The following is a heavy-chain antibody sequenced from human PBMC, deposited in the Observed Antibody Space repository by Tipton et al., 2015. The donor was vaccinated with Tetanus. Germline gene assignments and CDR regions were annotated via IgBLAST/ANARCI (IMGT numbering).Heavy chain of an antibody. CDR3: VKDRGTQSGSGTYNFDF. V-gene: IGHV3-7*01. Sequence: SLRLSCAASGFTFSTYWMSWIRQAPGKGLEYVANIKRDGSQKFYVDSVKGRFTISRDNAKNSLYLQMNSLRLEDTAVYHCVKDRGTQSGSGTYNFDFWGQGTLVTVSS. CDR1: GFTFSTYW. D-gene: IGHD3-10*01. CDR2: IKRDGSQK. J-gene: IGHJ4*02.